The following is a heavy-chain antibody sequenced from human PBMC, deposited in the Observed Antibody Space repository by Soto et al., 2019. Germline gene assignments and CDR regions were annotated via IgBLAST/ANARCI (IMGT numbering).Heavy chain of an antibody. CDR2: ISGSGGST. Sequence: GGSLRLSCAASGFTFSSYAMSWVRQAPGKGLEWVSAISGSGGSTYYADSVKGRFTISRDNSKNTLYLQMNSLRAEDTAVYYCAKDSAAYCGGDCYSPFYYYYGMDVWGQGTTVTVSS. J-gene: IGHJ6*02. CDR3: AKDSAAYCGGDCYSPFYYYYGMDV. D-gene: IGHD2-21*02. CDR1: GFTFSSYA. V-gene: IGHV3-23*01.